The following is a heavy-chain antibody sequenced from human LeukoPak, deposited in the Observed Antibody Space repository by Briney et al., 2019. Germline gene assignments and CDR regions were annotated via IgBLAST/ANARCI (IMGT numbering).Heavy chain of an antibody. CDR1: GFTFSSDR. CDR2: INGDGTGT. J-gene: IGHJ4*02. V-gene: IGHV3-74*03. CDR3: VGGGFSGD. Sequence: GGSLRLSCTASGFTFSSDRMHWVRQVPGKGLVWVSRINGDGTGTMYADAVEGRFTISRDNAKNTLYLQMNGLRTEDTAVYYCVGGGFSGDWGQGTLVTVSS. D-gene: IGHD1-26*01.